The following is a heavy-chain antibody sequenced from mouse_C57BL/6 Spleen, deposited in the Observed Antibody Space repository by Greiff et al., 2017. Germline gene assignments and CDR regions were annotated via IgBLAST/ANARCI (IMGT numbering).Heavy chain of an antibody. CDR3: TREGLIITTVVATDYYAMDY. V-gene: IGHV5-9-1*02. Sequence: EVKVEESGEGLVKPGGSLKLSCAASGFTFSSYAMSWVRQTPEKRLEWVAYISSGGDYIYYADTVKGRFTISRDNARNTLYLQMSSLKSEDTAMYYCTREGLIITTVVATDYYAMDYWGQGTSVTVSS. J-gene: IGHJ4*01. CDR2: ISSGGDYI. CDR1: GFTFSSYA. D-gene: IGHD1-1*01.